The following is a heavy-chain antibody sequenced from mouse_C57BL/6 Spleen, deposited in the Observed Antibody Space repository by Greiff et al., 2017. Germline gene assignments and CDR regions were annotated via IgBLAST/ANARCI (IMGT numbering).Heavy chain of an antibody. Sequence: VQLQQPGAELVQPGASVKMSCKASGYTFTSYWLTWVKQRHGQGLEWIGDIYPGSGSTNYNEKFKSKATLTVNTSSSTANMQLSSLTAEDSAVYYCARRDYDYWGQGTTLTVSS. V-gene: IGHV1-55*01. CDR1: GYTFTSYW. J-gene: IGHJ2*01. D-gene: IGHD2-4*01. CDR2: IYPGSGST. CDR3: ARRDYDY.